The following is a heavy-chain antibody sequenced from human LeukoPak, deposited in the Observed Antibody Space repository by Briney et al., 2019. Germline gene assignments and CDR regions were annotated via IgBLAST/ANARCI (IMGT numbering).Heavy chain of an antibody. CDR2: IKSDGSRT. CDR1: GFTFSNYW. V-gene: IGHV3-74*01. CDR3: ARELPFDY. D-gene: IGHD2-15*01. J-gene: IGHJ4*02. Sequence: GGSLRLSCAASGFTFSNYWMHWVRQAPGKGLGWVSRIKSDGSRTDYADSVKGRFTISRDNAKNTLYLQMNSLRAEDTAVYYCARELPFDYWGQGTLVTVSS.